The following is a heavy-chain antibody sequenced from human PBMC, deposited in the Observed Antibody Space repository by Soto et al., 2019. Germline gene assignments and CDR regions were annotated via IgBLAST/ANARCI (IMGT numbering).Heavy chain of an antibody. CDR1: GFTVSSNY. Sequence: GGSLRLSCAASGFTVSSNYMSWVRQAPGKGLEWVSAISGSGGSTYYADSVKGRFTISRDNSKNTLYLQMNSLRAEDTAVYYCAKDSNSSSWFLSGMDVWGQGTTVTVSS. J-gene: IGHJ6*02. D-gene: IGHD6-13*01. CDR3: AKDSNSSSWFLSGMDV. V-gene: IGHV3-23*01. CDR2: ISGSGGST.